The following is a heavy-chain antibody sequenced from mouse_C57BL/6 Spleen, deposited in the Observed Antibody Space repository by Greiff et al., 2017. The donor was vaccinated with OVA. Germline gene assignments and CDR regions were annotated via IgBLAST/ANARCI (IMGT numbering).Heavy chain of an antibody. D-gene: IGHD2-4*01. CDR1: GFTFSDYG. CDR2: ISSGSSTI. V-gene: IGHV5-17*01. Sequence: EVMLVESGGGLVKPGGSLKLSCAASGFTFSDYGMHWVRQAPEKGLEWVAYISSGSSTIYYADTVKGRFTISRDNAKNTLFLQMTSLRSEDTAMYYCASGPYYDYVPYFDVWGTGTTVTVSS. J-gene: IGHJ1*03. CDR3: ASGPYYDYVPYFDV.